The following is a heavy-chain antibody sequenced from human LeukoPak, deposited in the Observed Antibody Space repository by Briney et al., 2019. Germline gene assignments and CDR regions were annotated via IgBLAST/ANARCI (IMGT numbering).Heavy chain of an antibody. CDR3: ARGPLRLNWFDP. CDR1: GYTFTSYA. Sequence: GASVKVSCKASGYTFTSYAMHWVRQAPGQRLEWMGWINGGNGNTKYSQKLQGRVTITRDTSASTAYMELRSLRSEDTAVFYCARGPLRLNWFDPWGQGTLVTVSS. V-gene: IGHV1-3*01. D-gene: IGHD6-25*01. J-gene: IGHJ5*02. CDR2: INGGNGNT.